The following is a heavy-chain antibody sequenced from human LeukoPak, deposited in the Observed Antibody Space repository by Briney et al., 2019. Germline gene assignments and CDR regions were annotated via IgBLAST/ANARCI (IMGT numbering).Heavy chain of an antibody. CDR1: GFTFSTYS. J-gene: IGHJ5*02. CDR2: IGGSSCSI. D-gene: IGHD2-15*01. CDR3: AREVDEGFDP. Sequence: PGGSLRLSCAASGFTFSTYSMNWVRQAPGKGLEWVTSIGGSSCSIYYADSVKGRFTISRDNAKNSLYLQMKSLRAEDTAVYYCAREVDEGFDPWGQGTLVTVSS. V-gene: IGHV3-21*06.